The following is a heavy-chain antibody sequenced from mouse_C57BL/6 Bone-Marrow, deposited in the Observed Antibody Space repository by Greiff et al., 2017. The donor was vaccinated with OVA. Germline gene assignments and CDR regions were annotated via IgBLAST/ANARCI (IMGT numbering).Heavy chain of an antibody. CDR2: IDPSDSYT. CDR3: ARDYEYDGGLYYAMDY. D-gene: IGHD2-4*01. CDR1: GYTFTSYW. V-gene: IGHV1-69*01. Sequence: QVQLQQPGAELVMPGASVKLSCKASGYTFTSYWMHWVKQRPGQGLEWIGEIDPSDSYTNYNQKFKGKSTLTVDKSSSTAYMQLSSLTSEDSAVXYCARDYEYDGGLYYAMDYWGQGTSVTVSS. J-gene: IGHJ4*01.